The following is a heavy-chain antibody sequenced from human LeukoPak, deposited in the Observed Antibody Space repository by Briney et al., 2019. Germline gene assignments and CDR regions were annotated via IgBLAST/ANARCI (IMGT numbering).Heavy chain of an antibody. CDR2: IYYSGST. CDR3: ARVRLRTRDAFDI. J-gene: IGHJ3*02. V-gene: IGHV4-30-4*01. CDR1: GGSISSGDYY. D-gene: IGHD4-17*01. Sequence: SETLSLTCTVSGGSISSGDYYWSWIRQPPGKGLEWIGYIYYSGSTYYNPSLKSRVTISVDTSKNQFSLELSSVTAAGTAVYYCARVRLRTRDAFDIWGQGTMVTVSS.